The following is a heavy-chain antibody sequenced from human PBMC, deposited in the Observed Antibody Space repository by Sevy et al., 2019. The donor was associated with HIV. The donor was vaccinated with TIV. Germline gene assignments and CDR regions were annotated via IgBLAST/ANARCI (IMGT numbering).Heavy chain of an antibody. CDR1: GFTFGDYA. CDR2: IRRNSYEPYGGKT. V-gene: IGHV3-49*03. Sequence: GGSLRLSCTASGFTFGDYAMSWFRQAPGKGLEWVAFIRRNSYEPYGGKTEYAASVKGRFTISRDDSKSSAYLQMSSLKTEDTAFYYCTRALATVDTLEYYFDYWGQGTLVTVSS. D-gene: IGHD4-17*01. CDR3: TRALATVDTLEYYFDY. J-gene: IGHJ4*02.